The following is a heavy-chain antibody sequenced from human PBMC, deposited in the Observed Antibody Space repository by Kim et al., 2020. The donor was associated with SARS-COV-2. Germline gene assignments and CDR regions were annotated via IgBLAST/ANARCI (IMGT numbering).Heavy chain of an antibody. D-gene: IGHD3-16*01. CDR1: GGSISSSSYY. Sequence: SETLSLTCTVSGGSISSSSYYWGWIRQPPGKGLEWIGSIYYSGSTYYNPSLKSRVTISVDTSKNQFSLKLSSVTAADTAVYYCASLGPGDYDYYYYGMDVWGQGTTVTVSS. V-gene: IGHV4-39*01. CDR3: ASLGPGDYDYYYYGMDV. CDR2: IYYSGST. J-gene: IGHJ6*02.